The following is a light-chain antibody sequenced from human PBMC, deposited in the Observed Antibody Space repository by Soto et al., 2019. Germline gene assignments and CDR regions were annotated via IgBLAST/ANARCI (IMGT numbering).Light chain of an antibody. Sequence: EIVLTHSPGTLSLSPGERATLSCRASQSVSNNYLAWYQQKPGQAPRLLIYGASNRATGIPDRFSGSGSGTDFTLTISRLEPEDFAVYYCQQYTNWPPNTFGQGTRLEIK. CDR1: QSVSNNY. J-gene: IGKJ5*01. V-gene: IGKV3-20*01. CDR3: QQYTNWPPNT. CDR2: GAS.